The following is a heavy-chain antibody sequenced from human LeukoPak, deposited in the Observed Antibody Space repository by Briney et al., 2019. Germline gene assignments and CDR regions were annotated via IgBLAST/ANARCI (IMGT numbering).Heavy chain of an antibody. D-gene: IGHD6-6*01. CDR3: ARGRGDLAARAFDI. V-gene: IGHV6-1*01. CDR1: GDSVSSNSAS. CDR2: AYYRSKWSN. Sequence: SQTLSLTCAISGDSVSSNSASWSWIRQSPSRGLEWLGRAYYRSKWSNDYAGSARSRITINPDTTKNQFSLLLNSVTPEDTAIYYCARGRGDLAARAFDIWGQGTMVTVSS. J-gene: IGHJ3*02.